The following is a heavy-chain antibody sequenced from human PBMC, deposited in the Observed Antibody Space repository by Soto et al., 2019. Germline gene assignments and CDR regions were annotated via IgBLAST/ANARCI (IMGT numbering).Heavy chain of an antibody. J-gene: IGHJ4*02. CDR1: GGSISSSSYY. V-gene: IGHV4-39*01. D-gene: IGHD2-15*01. CDR2: IYYSGST. CDR3: ASIKLLLFDY. Sequence: SETLSLTCTVSGGSISSSSYYWGWIRQPPGKGLEWIGSIYYSGSTYYNPSLKSRVTISVDTSKNQFSLKLSSVTAADTAVYYCASIKLLLFDYWGQGTLVTVSS.